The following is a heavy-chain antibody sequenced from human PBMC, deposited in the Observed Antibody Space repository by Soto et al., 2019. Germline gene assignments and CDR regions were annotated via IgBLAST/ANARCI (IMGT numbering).Heavy chain of an antibody. J-gene: IGHJ4*02. CDR1: GYTFTNHS. D-gene: IGHD2-15*01. CDR2: INAGKGDT. CDR3: ARDLGGWPDY. V-gene: IGHV1-3*01. Sequence: ASAKVSCKASGYTFTNHSIHWVRQAPGQGLEWMGWINAGKGDTKYPQRFQGRVTITRDTSASTAYMELSSLRSEDTAAYYCARDLGGWPDYWGQGTLVTVSS.